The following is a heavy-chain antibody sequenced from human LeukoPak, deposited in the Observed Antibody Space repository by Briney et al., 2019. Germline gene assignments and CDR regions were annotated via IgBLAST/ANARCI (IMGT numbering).Heavy chain of an antibody. Sequence: GASVKVSCKASGYTFTSYGISWVRQAPGQGLEWMGWISAYNGNTNYAQKLQGRVTMTTDTSTSTAYMELRSLRSDDTAVYYCARSKVVTAIGSYFDNWGQGTLVTVSS. CDR3: ARSKVVTAIGSYFDN. D-gene: IGHD2-21*02. J-gene: IGHJ4*02. V-gene: IGHV1-18*01. CDR2: ISAYNGNT. CDR1: GYTFTSYG.